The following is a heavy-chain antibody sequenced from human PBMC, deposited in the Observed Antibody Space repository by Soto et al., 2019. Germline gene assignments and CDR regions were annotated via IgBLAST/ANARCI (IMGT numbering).Heavy chain of an antibody. D-gene: IGHD6-6*01. J-gene: IGHJ5*02. V-gene: IGHV1-18*04. Sequence: QVQLVQSGAEVKKPGASVKVSCKASGYTFTSYGISWVRQAPGQGLAWMGWISAYNGNTNYAQKLQGRVTMTTATSTSTAYMELRSLRSDDTAVYYFARDVSRQLDHWFEPWGQGTLVTVSS. CDR3: ARDVSRQLDHWFEP. CDR2: ISAYNGNT. CDR1: GYTFTSYG.